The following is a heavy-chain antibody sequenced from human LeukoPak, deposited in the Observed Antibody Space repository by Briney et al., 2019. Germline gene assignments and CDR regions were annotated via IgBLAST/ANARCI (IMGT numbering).Heavy chain of an antibody. CDR2: ISWNSGSI. V-gene: IGHV3-9*01. D-gene: IGHD6-13*01. CDR3: AKDIWQQLVPGGWFDP. CDR1: GFTFDDYA. J-gene: IGHJ5*02. Sequence: GRSLRLSCAASGFTFDDYATHWVRQAPGKGLEWVSGISWNSGSIGYADSVKGRFTISRDNAKNSLYLQMNSLRAEDTALYYCAKDIWQQLVPGGWFDPWGQGTLVTVSS.